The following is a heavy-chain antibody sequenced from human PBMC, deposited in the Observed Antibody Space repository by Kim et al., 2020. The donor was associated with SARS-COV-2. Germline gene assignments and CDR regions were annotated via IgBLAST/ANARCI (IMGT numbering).Heavy chain of an antibody. CDR3: ARPGYSYGYY. V-gene: IGHV4-39*01. D-gene: IGHD5-18*01. J-gene: IGHJ4*02. Sequence: SETLSLTCTVSGGSISSSSYYWGWIRQPPGKGLEWIGSIYYSGSTYYNPSLKSRVTISVDTSKNQFSLKLSSVTAADTAVYYCARPGYSYGYYWGQGTLVTVSS. CDR1: GGSISSSSYY. CDR2: IYYSGST.